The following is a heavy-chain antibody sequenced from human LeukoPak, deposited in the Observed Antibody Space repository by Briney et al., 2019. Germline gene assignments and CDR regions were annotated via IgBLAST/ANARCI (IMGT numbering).Heavy chain of an antibody. CDR2: INPSGGST. CDR1: GYTFTSYY. D-gene: IGHD6-13*01. CDR3: ARDRSGYSSSPDY. Sequence: GASVKVSCKASGYTFTSYYMHWVRQAPGQGLEWMGIINPSGGSTSYAQKFQGRVTMTRGMSTSTVHMELSSLRSEDTAVYYCARDRSGYSSSPDYWGQGTLVTVSS. V-gene: IGHV1-46*01. J-gene: IGHJ4*02.